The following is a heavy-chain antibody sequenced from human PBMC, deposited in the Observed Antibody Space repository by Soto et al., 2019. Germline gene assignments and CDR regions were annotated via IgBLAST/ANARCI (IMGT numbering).Heavy chain of an antibody. D-gene: IGHD2-15*01. V-gene: IGHV4-4*07. CDR2: IYTSGST. Sequence: SDTLSLTCTVSGGSISSYYWSWIRQPAGKGLEWIGRIYTSGSTNYNPSLKSRVTMSVDTSKNQFSLKLSSVTAADTAVYYCARDHIRSIVVVVAVAPDYYYGMDVWGQGTTVTVSS. J-gene: IGHJ6*02. CDR1: GGSISSYY. CDR3: ARDHIRSIVVVVAVAPDYYYGMDV.